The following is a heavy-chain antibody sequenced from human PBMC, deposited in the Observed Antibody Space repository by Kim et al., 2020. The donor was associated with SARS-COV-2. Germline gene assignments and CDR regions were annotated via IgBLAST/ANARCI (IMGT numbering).Heavy chain of an antibody. J-gene: IGHJ4*02. CDR1: GYSFTSYW. Sequence: GESLQISCKGSGYSFTSYWIGWVRQMPGKGLEWMGIIYPGDSDTRYSPSFQGQVTISADKSISAAYLQWSSLKASDTAMYYCATTGNWNYGQIPSYFDYWGQGTLVTVSS. D-gene: IGHD1-7*01. CDR2: IYPGDSDT. CDR3: ATTGNWNYGQIPSYFDY. V-gene: IGHV5-51*01.